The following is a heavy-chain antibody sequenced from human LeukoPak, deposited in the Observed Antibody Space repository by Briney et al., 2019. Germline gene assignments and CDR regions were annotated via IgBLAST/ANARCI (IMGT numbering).Heavy chain of an antibody. CDR2: IGTAGDT. CDR3: VRGPYCSGGSCYGHFDH. D-gene: IGHD2-15*01. CDR1: GFTFSSYD. V-gene: IGHV3-13*01. J-gene: IGHJ4*02. Sequence: GGSLRLSCAASGFTFSSYDMYWVRQATGKGLEWVSAIGTAGDTYYSGSVKGRFTISRENAKNSLYLQMNSLRVGDTAVYYCVRGPYCSGGSCYGHFDHWGQGTLVTASS.